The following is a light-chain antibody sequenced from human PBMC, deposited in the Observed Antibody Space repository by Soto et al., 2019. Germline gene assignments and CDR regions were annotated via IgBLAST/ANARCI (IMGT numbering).Light chain of an antibody. Sequence: EIVFAQSPCTLSLSPVERATLSCRAIQIINSGYLAWYQQKPGQAPRLLIYDASNRATGIPARFSGSGSGTDFTLTISSLEPEDFAVYYCQQRSNWPPFTFGGGTKVDIK. J-gene: IGKJ4*01. V-gene: IGKV3-11*01. CDR2: DAS. CDR3: QQRSNWPPFT. CDR1: QIINSGY.